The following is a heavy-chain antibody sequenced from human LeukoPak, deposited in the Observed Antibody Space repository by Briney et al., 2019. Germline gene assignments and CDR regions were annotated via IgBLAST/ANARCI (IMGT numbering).Heavy chain of an antibody. D-gene: IGHD3-3*01. CDR2: IIPIFGTA. CDR3: ARGRGFWSGYYSLDLDY. CDR1: GYTFTSYA. Sequence: GASVKVSCKASGYTFTSYAMNWVRQAPGQGLEWMGGIIPIFGTANYAQKFQGRVTITADESTSTAYMELSSLRSEDTAVYYCARGRGFWSGYYSLDLDYWGQGTLVTVSS. V-gene: IGHV1-69*13. J-gene: IGHJ4*02.